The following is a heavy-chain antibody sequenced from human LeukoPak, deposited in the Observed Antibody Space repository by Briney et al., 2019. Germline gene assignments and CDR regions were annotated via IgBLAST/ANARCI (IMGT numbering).Heavy chain of an antibody. J-gene: IGHJ2*01. CDR1: GFTFSSYG. V-gene: IGHV3-30*02. D-gene: IGHD2-2*01. CDR2: IRYDGSNK. Sequence: GGSLRLSCAASGFTFSSYGMHWVRQAPGKGLEWVAFIRYDGSNKYYADSVKGRFTISRDKSKNTLYLQMNSLRAEDTAVYYCARDGFYSSTFGWYFDLWGRGTLVTVSS. CDR3: ARDGFYSSTFGWYFDL.